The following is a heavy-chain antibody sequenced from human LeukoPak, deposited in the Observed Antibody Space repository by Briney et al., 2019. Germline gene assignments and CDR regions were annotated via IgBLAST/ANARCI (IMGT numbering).Heavy chain of an antibody. D-gene: IGHD6-19*01. V-gene: IGHV4-34*01. CDR2: INHSGST. CDR1: GGSFSGYY. J-gene: IGHJ4*02. CDR3: ARHRAVAGSWYFDY. Sequence: PSETLSLTCAVYGGSFSGYYWSWIRQPPGKGLEWIGEINHSGSTYYNPSLKSRVTISVDTSKNQFSLKLSSVTAADTAVYYCARHRAVAGSWYFDYWGQGTLVTVSS.